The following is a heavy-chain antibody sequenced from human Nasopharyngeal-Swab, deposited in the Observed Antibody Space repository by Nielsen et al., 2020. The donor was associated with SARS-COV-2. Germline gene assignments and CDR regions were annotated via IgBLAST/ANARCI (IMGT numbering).Heavy chain of an antibody. Sequence: GESLKISCAASGFTFSSYDMHWVRQAPGKGLEWVAVISYDGSNKYYADSVKGRFTISRDNSKNTLYLQMNSLRAEDTAVYYCAKGWGGSYVDAFDIWGQGTMVTVSS. CDR1: GFTFSSYD. V-gene: IGHV3-30*18. J-gene: IGHJ3*02. CDR2: ISYDGSNK. D-gene: IGHD1-26*01. CDR3: AKGWGGSYVDAFDI.